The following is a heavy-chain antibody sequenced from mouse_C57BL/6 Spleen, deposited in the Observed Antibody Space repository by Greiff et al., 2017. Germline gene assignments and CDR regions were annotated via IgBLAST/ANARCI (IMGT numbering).Heavy chain of an antibody. Sequence: EVKLMESGGGLVKPGGSLKLSCAASGFTFSSYAMSWVRQTPEKRLEWVATISDGGSYTYYPDNVKGRFTISRDTAKNNLYLQMSHLKSEDTAMYYSARDYYGSSYYFDYWGQGTTLTVSS. D-gene: IGHD1-1*01. CDR1: GFTFSSYA. CDR2: ISDGGSYT. V-gene: IGHV5-4*01. CDR3: ARDYYGSSYYFDY. J-gene: IGHJ2*01.